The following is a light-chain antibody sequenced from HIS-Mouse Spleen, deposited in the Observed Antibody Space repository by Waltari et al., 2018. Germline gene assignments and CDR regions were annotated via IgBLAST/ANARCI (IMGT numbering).Light chain of an antibody. CDR3: AAWDDSLSGYV. J-gene: IGLJ1*01. CDR2: RNN. V-gene: IGLV1-47*01. CDR1: SPNIGSNY. Sequence: QSVLTQPPSASGTPGKRVTISCSGRSPNIGSNYVYWYQQLPGTAPKLLIYRNNQRPSGVPDRFSGSKSGTSASLAISGLRSEDEADYYCAAWDDSLSGYVFGTGTKVTVL.